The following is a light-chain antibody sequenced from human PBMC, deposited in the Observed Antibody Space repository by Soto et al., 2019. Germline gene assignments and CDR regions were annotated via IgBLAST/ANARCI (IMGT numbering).Light chain of an antibody. V-gene: IGLV2-14*01. CDR3: SSYTSSTTLGV. CDR2: DVS. Sequence: QSALTQPASVSGSPGQSITISCIGTSSNVGGFSYVSWYHQHPGKAPKLMIYDVSNRPSGVSNRFSGSKSGNTASLTISGLQAEDEADYYCSSYTSSTTLGVFGGGTKVTVL. J-gene: IGLJ3*02. CDR1: SSNVGGFSY.